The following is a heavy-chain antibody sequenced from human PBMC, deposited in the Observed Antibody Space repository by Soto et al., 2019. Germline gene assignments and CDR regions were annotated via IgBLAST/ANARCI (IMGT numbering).Heavy chain of an antibody. Sequence: GGSLRLSCAASGFTFNIYAMSWMRQAPRKGLEWVSAMSAGGGSTYYADFVKGRYTISRDNYKNTLYLQMNSLSAEDTAVYYCVRRLLFNSAWYYFDYWGQGILVTVS. J-gene: IGHJ4*02. CDR2: MSAGGGST. CDR1: GFTFNIYA. V-gene: IGHV3-23*01. CDR3: VRRLLFNSAWYYFDY. D-gene: IGHD6-19*01.